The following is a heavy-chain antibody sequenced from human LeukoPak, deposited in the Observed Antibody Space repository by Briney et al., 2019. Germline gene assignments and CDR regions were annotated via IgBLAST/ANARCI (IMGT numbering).Heavy chain of an antibody. CDR2: INPNSGGT. D-gene: IGHD6-6*01. CDR1: GGTFSSYA. V-gene: IGHV1-2*02. Sequence: GASVKVSCKASGGTFSSYAISWVRQAPGQGLEWMGWINPNSGGTNYAQKFQGRVTMTRDTSISTAYMELRRLRSDDTAVYYCARVSRGTSSHYTRKTEYYYYYMDVWGKGTTVTVSS. CDR3: ARVSRGTSSHYTRKTEYYYYYMDV. J-gene: IGHJ6*03.